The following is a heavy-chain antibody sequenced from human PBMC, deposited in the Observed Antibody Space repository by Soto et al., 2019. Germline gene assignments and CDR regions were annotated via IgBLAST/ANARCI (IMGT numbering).Heavy chain of an antibody. CDR3: ARRPVPYYFDS. Sequence: QVQLVESGGGVVQPGRSLRLSCAASGFTFSNYAMHWVRQAPGKGLEWVAVISYDGSNKYYADSVKGRFTIPRDNSKSTLDLQMNSRRAEDTAVYYCARRPVPYYFDSWGQGTLVTVSS. CDR1: GFTFSNYA. J-gene: IGHJ4*02. CDR2: ISYDGSNK. V-gene: IGHV3-30-3*01. D-gene: IGHD4-17*01.